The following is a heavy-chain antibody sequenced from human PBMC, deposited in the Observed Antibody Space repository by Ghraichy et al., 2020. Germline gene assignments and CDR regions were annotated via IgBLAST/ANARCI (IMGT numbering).Heavy chain of an antibody. J-gene: IGHJ5*02. CDR3: ARYRWSSGYPPRGYWFDP. CDR2: INHSGST. Sequence: SETLSLTCAVYGGSFSGYYWSWIRQPPGKGLEWIGEINHSGSTNYNPSLKSRVTISVDTSKNQFSLKLSSVTAADTAVYYCARYRWSSGYPPRGYWFDPWGQGTLVTVSS. V-gene: IGHV4-34*01. D-gene: IGHD3-22*01. CDR1: GGSFSGYY.